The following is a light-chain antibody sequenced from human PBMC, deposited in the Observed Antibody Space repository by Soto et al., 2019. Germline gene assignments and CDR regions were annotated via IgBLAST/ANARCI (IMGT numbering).Light chain of an antibody. J-gene: IGKJ4*01. CDR3: LQDYNYPLT. Sequence: AIQMTQSPSSLSASVGDRVTITCRASQDIRSYLGWYQQEPGKAPKLLIYAASSIQSGVPSRFSGSGSGTAFTLTIKSLQPEDFATYYCLQDYNYPLTLGGGTKVELK. CDR1: QDIRSY. V-gene: IGKV1-6*01. CDR2: AAS.